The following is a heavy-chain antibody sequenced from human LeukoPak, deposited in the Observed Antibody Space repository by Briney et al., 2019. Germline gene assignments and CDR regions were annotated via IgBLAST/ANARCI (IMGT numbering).Heavy chain of an antibody. Sequence: ASVKVSCKASGYTFTGYYMHWVRQAPGQGLEWMGWINPNSGGTNYAQKFQGRVTMTRDTSISTAYMELSRLRSDDTAVYYCARVNGLGELLSIGGNYWGQGTLVTVSS. V-gene: IGHV1-2*02. D-gene: IGHD3-10*01. CDR1: GYTFTGYY. J-gene: IGHJ4*02. CDR2: INPNSGGT. CDR3: ARVNGLGELLSIGGNY.